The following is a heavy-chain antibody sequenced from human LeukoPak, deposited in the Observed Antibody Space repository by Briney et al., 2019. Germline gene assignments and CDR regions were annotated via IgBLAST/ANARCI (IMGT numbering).Heavy chain of an antibody. Sequence: SETLSLTCDVYGGSFSGFYWNWIRQPPGKGLEWIGEINHSGSTNYNPSLKSRVTISVDTSKNQFSLKLSTVTAADTAVYYCARGLGGPAITGYSYGYSFWFDPWGQGTLVTVSS. V-gene: IGHV4-34*01. J-gene: IGHJ5*02. CDR2: INHSGST. CDR3: ARGLGGPAITGYSYGYSFWFDP. D-gene: IGHD5-18*01. CDR1: GGSFSGFY.